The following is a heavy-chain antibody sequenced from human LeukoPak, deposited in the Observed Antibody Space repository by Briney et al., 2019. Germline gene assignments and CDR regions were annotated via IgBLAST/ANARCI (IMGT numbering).Heavy chain of an antibody. J-gene: IGHJ4*02. CDR2: ISYDGSNK. D-gene: IGHD1-26*01. CDR1: GFTFSSYA. Sequence: PGRSLRLSCAASGFTFSSYAMHWVRQAPGKGLEWVAVISYDGSNKYYADSVKGRFTISRDNSKNTLYLQMNSLRAEDTAVYYCARDLVVLAVWELIYWGQGTLVTVSS. V-gene: IGHV3-30-3*01. CDR3: ARDLVVLAVWELIY.